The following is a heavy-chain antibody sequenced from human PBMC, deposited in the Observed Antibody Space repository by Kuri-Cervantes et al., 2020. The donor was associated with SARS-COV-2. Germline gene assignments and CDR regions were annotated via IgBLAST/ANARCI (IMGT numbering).Heavy chain of an antibody. J-gene: IGHJ4*02. Sequence: GESLKISCAASGFTFSGHWIHWVRQAPGKGLVWVSRINPDGSYTNNADSVKGRFTLSRANAKNMLFLQMNSLRAEDTAVYYCARAGVRDSSSSLDYWGQGTLVTVSS. D-gene: IGHD6-13*01. CDR2: INPDGSYT. CDR3: ARAGVRDSSSSLDY. V-gene: IGHV3-74*01. CDR1: GFTFSGHW.